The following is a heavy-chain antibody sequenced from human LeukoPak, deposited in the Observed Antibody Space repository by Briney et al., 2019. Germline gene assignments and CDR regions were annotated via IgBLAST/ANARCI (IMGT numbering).Heavy chain of an antibody. CDR2: ISSGSSTI. V-gene: IGHV3-48*01. CDR3: AGLRWNWYFDL. J-gene: IGHJ2*01. CDR1: GFTFSSYA. D-gene: IGHD4-23*01. Sequence: GGSLRLSCAASGFTFSSYAMSWVRQAPGKGLEWVSYISSGSSTIYYADSVKGRFTISRDNAKNSLYLQMNSLRAEDTAVYYCAGLRWNWYFDLWGRGTLVTVSS.